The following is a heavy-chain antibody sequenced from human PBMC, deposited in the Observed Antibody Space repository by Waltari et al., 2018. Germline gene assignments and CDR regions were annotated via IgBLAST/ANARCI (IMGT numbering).Heavy chain of an antibody. CDR1: GFTFTNYA. CDR2: LNNSGGST. D-gene: IGHD6-13*01. CDR3: AKEAPGITASGIPFDR. Sequence: EVQLLESGGGLVQPGGSLRLSCAASGFTFTNYAMSWVRQAPGKGLEWVSTLNNSGGSTYYTDSVKGRFTMSRDTSTNTLDLQMNSLGAEDTAIYYCAKEAPGITASGIPFDRWGQGTLVIVSS. J-gene: IGHJ4*02. V-gene: IGHV3-23*01.